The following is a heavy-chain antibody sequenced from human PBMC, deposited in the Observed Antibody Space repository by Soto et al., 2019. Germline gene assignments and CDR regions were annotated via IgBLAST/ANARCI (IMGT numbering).Heavy chain of an antibody. D-gene: IGHD6-6*01. CDR2: IYHSGRT. CDR1: CGSISSSNW. J-gene: IGHJ4*02. Sequence: SETLSLTCAVSCGSISSSNWWSWVRQPPGKGLEWIVEIYHSGRTNYNPSLNSRVTISVDKSKNQFSLKLSSVTAADTAVYYCARTKGGYSSSSVSFDYWGQGTLVTVSS. CDR3: ARTKGGYSSSSVSFDY. V-gene: IGHV4-4*02.